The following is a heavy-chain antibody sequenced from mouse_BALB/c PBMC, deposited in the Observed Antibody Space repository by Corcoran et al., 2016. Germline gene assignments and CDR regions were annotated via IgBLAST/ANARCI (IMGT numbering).Heavy chain of an antibody. Sequence: EVQLQQSGAELVKPGPSVKLSCTSSGFNIKDTYMHWVKQRPEQGLEWIGRIDPANGNTKYDPKFQGKATITADTSSNTAYLQLSSLTSEDTAVYYCARATATTCWGQGTTLTVSS. CDR1: GFNIKDTY. J-gene: IGHJ2*01. V-gene: IGHV14-3*02. CDR2: IDPANGNT. CDR3: ARATATTC. D-gene: IGHD3-3*01.